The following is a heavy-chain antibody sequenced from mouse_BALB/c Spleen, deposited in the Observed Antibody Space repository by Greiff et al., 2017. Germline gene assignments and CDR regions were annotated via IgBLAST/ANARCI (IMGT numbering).Heavy chain of an antibody. Sequence: QVQLQQSGAELVMPGASVKMSCKASGYTFTDYWMHWVKQRPGQGLEWIGAIDTSDSYTSYNQKFKGKATLTVDESSSTAYMQLSSLTSEDSAVYYCAITTVVATDWYFDVWGAGTTVTVSS. J-gene: IGHJ1*01. D-gene: IGHD1-1*01. CDR3: AITTVVATDWYFDV. CDR1: GYTFTDYW. V-gene: IGHV1-69*01. CDR2: IDTSDSYT.